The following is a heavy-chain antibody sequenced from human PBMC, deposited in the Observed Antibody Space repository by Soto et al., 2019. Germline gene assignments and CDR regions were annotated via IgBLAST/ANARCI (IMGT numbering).Heavy chain of an antibody. V-gene: IGHV3-23*01. D-gene: IGHD6-13*01. Sequence: GGSLRLSCAASGFTFSSYAMSWVRQAPGEGLEWVSAISGSGGSTYYADSVKGRFTISRDNSKNTLYLQMNSLRAEDTAVYYCAKGRVYFLHLAAAGSYDFAYWGQGTLVTASS. CDR3: AKGRVYFLHLAAAGSYDFAY. CDR2: ISGSGGST. J-gene: IGHJ4*02. CDR1: GFTFSSYA.